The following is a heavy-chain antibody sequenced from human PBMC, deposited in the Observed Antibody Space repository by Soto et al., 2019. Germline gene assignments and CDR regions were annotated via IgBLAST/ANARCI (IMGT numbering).Heavy chain of an antibody. CDR1: GYTFSSNS. J-gene: IGHJ4*02. CDR2: ITPFNGDT. D-gene: IGHD1-26*01. CDR3: ARVRLVVGATIDS. Sequence: ASVKVSCKASGYTFSSNSIHWVRQAPGQGLEWMGWITPFNGDTSYAQKLQGRVTMTTDTSTSTVFMDLTSLRFDDTAVYYCARVRLVVGATIDSCGQGTLVTDSS. V-gene: IGHV1-18*04.